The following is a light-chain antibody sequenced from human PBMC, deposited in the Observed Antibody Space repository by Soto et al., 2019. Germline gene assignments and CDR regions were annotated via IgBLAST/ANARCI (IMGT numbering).Light chain of an antibody. CDR3: QQYNDWWT. Sequence: EVVMTQSPATLSVSPGERATLSCRASQSVSSNLAWYQQKPGQAPRLLIYGASTRATGIPAKFSASGSGTESTLNISSLQSEDFAVYYCQQYNDWWTFGQGTKVEIK. V-gene: IGKV3-15*01. J-gene: IGKJ1*01. CDR2: GAS. CDR1: QSVSSN.